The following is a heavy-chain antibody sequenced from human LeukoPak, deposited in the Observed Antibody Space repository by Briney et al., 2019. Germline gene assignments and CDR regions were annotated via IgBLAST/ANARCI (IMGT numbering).Heavy chain of an antibody. V-gene: IGHV1-2*02. J-gene: IGHJ5*02. D-gene: IGHD6-13*01. CDR2: INPNSGGT. CDR1: GYTFTGYY. Sequence: ASVKVSCKASGYTFTGYYMHWVRQAPGQGLEWMGWINPNSGGTNYAQKFQGGVTMTRDTSISTAYMELSRLRSDDTAVYYCARGLRRAAAGTNNWFDPWGQGTLVTVSS. CDR3: ARGLRRAAAGTNNWFDP.